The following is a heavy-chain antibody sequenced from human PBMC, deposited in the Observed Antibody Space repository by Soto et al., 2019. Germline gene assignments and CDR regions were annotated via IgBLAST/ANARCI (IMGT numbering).Heavy chain of an antibody. Sequence: SVKVSCKASGGTFSKNTISWVRQAPGQGLEWMGGIMPVFGTPNYAQKFQGRVTITADEYTRTAYMELSRLKSEDTAVYYCARQFDYDTSGFYYAYWGQGTQVTVSS. V-gene: IGHV1-69*13. CDR3: ARQFDYDTSGFYYAY. CDR1: GGTFSKNT. D-gene: IGHD3-22*01. J-gene: IGHJ4*02. CDR2: IMPVFGTP.